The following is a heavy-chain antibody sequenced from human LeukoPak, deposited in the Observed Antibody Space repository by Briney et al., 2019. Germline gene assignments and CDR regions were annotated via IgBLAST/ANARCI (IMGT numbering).Heavy chain of an antibody. CDR1: GFTFSSYE. V-gene: IGHV3-48*03. J-gene: IGHJ6*03. CDR2: ISSSGSTI. CDR3: ARAGPYDSSGYYYKYYYYMDV. Sequence: PGGSLRLSCAASGFTFSSYEMNWVRQAPGKGLEWVSYISSSGSTIYYADSVKGRFTISRDNAKNSLYLQMNSLRAEDTAVYYCARAGPYDSSGYYYKYYYYMDVWGKGTTVTISS. D-gene: IGHD3-22*01.